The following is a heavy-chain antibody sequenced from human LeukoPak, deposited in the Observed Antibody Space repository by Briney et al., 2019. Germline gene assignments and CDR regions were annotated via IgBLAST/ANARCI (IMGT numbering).Heavy chain of an antibody. J-gene: IGHJ3*02. D-gene: IGHD3-22*01. CDR3: ARPYYYDSSGYYEDAFDI. CDR2: LIPILAIA. V-gene: IGHV1-69*10. CDR1: GGAFSSYT. Sequence: ASVKVSCKASGGAFSSYTISWVRQAPGQGLEWMGGLIPILAIANYAQKFQGRVTITADESTSTAYMELSSLRSEDTAVYYCARPYYYDSSGYYEDAFDIWGQGTMVTVSS.